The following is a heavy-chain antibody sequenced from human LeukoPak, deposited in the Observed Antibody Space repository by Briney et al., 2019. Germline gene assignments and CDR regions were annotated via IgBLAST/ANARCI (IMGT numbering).Heavy chain of an antibody. D-gene: IGHD3-22*01. V-gene: IGHV4-59*01. J-gene: IGHJ5*02. CDR3: ARERGRCFGSSGYYYSENWFDP. CDR1: GGSISSYY. Sequence: PSETLSLTCTVSGGSISSYYWSWIRQPPGKGLEWIGYIYYGGGTNYNPSLKSRVTISVDTSKNQFSLKLSSVTAADTAVYYCARERGRCFGSSGYYYSENWFDPWGQGTLVTVSS. CDR2: IYYGGGT.